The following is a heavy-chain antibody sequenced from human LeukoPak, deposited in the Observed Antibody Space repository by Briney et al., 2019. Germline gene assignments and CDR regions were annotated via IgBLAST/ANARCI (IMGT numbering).Heavy chain of an antibody. V-gene: IGHV3-23*01. CDR1: GFTFSSYD. Sequence: GGSLRLSCAASGFTFSSYDMSWVRQAPGKGLEWVSAISGSGGSTYYADSVKGRFTISRDNSKNTLYLQMNSLRAEDTAIYYCAKDRARILWPRTEYFQHWGQGTLVTVSS. CDR3: AKDRARILWPRTEYFQH. D-gene: IGHD2-21*01. J-gene: IGHJ1*01. CDR2: ISGSGGST.